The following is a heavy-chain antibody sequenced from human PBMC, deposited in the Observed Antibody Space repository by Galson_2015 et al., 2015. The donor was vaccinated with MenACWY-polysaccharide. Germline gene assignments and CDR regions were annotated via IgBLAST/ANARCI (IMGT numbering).Heavy chain of an antibody. V-gene: IGHV3-7*01. CDR2: IKLDGSEK. D-gene: IGHD3-10*01. CDR1: GFTFGSYW. J-gene: IGHJ3*02. CDR3: AREYPRMVRGVIIDALDI. Sequence: SLRLSCAASGFTFGSYWMSWVRQAPGKGLEWVANIKLDGSEKYYVDSVKGRFTISRDNAKNSLYLQMNSLRAEDTAEYYCAREYPRMVRGVIIDALDIWGQGTMVTVSS.